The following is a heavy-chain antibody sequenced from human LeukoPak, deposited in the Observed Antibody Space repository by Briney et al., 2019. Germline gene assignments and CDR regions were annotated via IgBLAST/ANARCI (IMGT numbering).Heavy chain of an antibody. CDR3: ARRRLLLWFGEFTDSSWFDP. CDR2: ISAYNGNT. V-gene: IGHV1-18*01. Sequence: ASVKVSCTASGYTFTSYGISWVRQAPGQGLEWMGWISAYNGNTNYAQKLQGRVTMTTDTSTSTAYMELRSLRSDDTAVYYCARRRLLLWFGEFTDSSWFDPWGQGTLVTVSS. J-gene: IGHJ5*02. CDR1: GYTFTSYG. D-gene: IGHD3-10*01.